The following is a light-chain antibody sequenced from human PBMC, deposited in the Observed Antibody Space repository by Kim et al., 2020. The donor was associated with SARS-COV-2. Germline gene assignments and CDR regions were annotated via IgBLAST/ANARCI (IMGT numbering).Light chain of an antibody. Sequence: SLSPGERATLSWRASQSVSSYLAWYQQKPGQAPRLLIYDASNRATGIPARFSGSGSGTDFTLTISSLEPEDFAVYYCQQRSNWLTSGGGTKVDIK. CDR3: QQRSNWLT. CDR2: DAS. V-gene: IGKV3-11*01. J-gene: IGKJ4*01. CDR1: QSVSSY.